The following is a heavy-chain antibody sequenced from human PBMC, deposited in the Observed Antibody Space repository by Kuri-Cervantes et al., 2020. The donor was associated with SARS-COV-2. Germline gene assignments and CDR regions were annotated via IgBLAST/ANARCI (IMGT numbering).Heavy chain of an antibody. Sequence: ASVKVSCKASGYTFTSYGISWVRQAPGQGLEWMGWISAYNGNTNYAQKLQGRVTMTTDTSTSTAYMELSSLRSEDTAVYYCAEEGWNMTTVTPGAFDIWGQGTMVTVSS. CDR3: AEEGWNMTTVTPGAFDI. J-gene: IGHJ3*02. V-gene: IGHV1-18*01. CDR2: ISAYNGNT. CDR1: GYTFTSYG. D-gene: IGHD4-17*01.